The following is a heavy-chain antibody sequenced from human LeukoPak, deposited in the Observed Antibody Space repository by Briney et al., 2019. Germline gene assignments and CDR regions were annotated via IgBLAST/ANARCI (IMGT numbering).Heavy chain of an antibody. CDR3: ARGYYYEVLSFDY. D-gene: IGHD3-22*01. V-gene: IGHV3-23*01. CDR1: GFTLSSYA. Sequence: GSLRLSCAASGFTLSSYAMSWVRQAPGKGLEWVSTIRGSGDTTYYADSVKGRFTMSRDNSKNTLYLQMNSLRDEDTAVYYCARGYYYEVLSFDYWGQGTLVTVSS. J-gene: IGHJ4*02. CDR2: IRGSGDTT.